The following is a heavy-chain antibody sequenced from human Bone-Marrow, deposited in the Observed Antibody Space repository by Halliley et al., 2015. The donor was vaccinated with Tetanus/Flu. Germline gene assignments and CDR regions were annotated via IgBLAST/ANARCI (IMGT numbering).Heavy chain of an antibody. V-gene: IGHV3-23*01. J-gene: IGHJ4*02. D-gene: IGHD5-12*01. CDR2: LSGTGGSI. CDR3: AKGRDGYNPAAAY. Sequence: WVSGLSGTGGSIYHADSVKGRFPISRDNSKNTLYLQMHSLRAGDTAVYYCAKGRDGYNPAAAYWGQGTLVTVSS.